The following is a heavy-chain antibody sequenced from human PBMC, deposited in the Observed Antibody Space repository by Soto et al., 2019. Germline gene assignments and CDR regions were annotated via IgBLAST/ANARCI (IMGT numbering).Heavy chain of an antibody. Sequence: PSETLALTYAVYGGYFSGYYWSWIRQPPGKGLEWIGEINHSGSTNYNPSLKSRVTISVDTSKNQFSLKLSSVTAADTAVYYCARDSPAARGDWFDPWGQGTLVTVSS. CDR1: GGYFSGYY. D-gene: IGHD2-2*01. CDR2: INHSGST. CDR3: ARDSPAARGDWFDP. J-gene: IGHJ5*02. V-gene: IGHV4-34*01.